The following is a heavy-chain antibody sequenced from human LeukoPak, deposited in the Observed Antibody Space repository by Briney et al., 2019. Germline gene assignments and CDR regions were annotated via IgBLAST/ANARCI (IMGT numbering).Heavy chain of an antibody. J-gene: IGHJ3*02. D-gene: IGHD3-10*01. CDR3: AKHYYGSGSSRTDGFDI. CDR1: GFTFDDYA. CDR2: INYNSGSI. V-gene: IGHV3-9*01. Sequence: GGSLRLSCAASGFTFDDYAMHWVRQAPGKGLEWVSSINYNSGSIDYADSVKGRFTISRDSSKDTLYLQMNSLRAEDTAVYYCAKHYYGSGSSRTDGFDIWGQGTMVTVSS.